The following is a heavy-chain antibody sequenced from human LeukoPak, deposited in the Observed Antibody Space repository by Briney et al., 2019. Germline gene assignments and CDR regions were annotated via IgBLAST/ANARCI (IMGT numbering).Heavy chain of an antibody. Sequence: SETLSLPFTVPGGSISSYYWSWIRQPPGQGLEWIGYIYTSGSTNYNHSLKSRVTISVDMSKNQFSLKLSSVTAADTAVYYCARHITIFGVLIVAFDIWGQGTMVTVSA. D-gene: IGHD3-3*01. CDR1: GGSISSYY. CDR3: ARHITIFGVLIVAFDI. J-gene: IGHJ3*02. CDR2: IYTSGST. V-gene: IGHV4-4*09.